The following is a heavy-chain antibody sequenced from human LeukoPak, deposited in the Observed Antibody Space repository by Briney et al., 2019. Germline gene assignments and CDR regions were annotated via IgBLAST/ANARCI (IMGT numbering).Heavy chain of an antibody. D-gene: IGHD3-10*01. J-gene: IGHJ4*02. Sequence: PGGSLRLSCGASGFTFSSSWMSWVRQPPGKGLEWIGEINHSGSTNYNPSLKSRVTISVDTSKNQFSLKLSSVTAADTAVYYCARAPPTYYYGSGSYSRFDYWGQGTLVTVSS. CDR1: GFTFSSSW. CDR2: INHSGST. V-gene: IGHV4-34*01. CDR3: ARAPPTYYYGSGSYSRFDY.